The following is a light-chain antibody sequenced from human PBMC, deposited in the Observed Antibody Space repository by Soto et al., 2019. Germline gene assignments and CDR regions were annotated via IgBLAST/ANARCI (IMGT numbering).Light chain of an antibody. J-gene: IGKJ1*01. CDR2: DAS. CDR3: QQANSCPRT. CDR1: QSVSGW. V-gene: IGKV1-5*01. Sequence: DIHMADAPSTLSASVPHRLPVNCLASQSVSGWLAWYQQKPGEAPKLLIYDASALPRGVPSRFSGSGSGTKFTLTISSLQPEDFATYYCQQANSCPRTFGQGTKVDI.